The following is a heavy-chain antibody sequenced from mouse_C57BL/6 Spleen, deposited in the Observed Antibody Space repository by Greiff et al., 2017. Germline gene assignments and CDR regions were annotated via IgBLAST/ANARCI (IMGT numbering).Heavy chain of an antibody. J-gene: IGHJ2*01. D-gene: IGHD3-2*02. CDR1: GFTFSSYG. CDR2: ISSGGSYT. CDR3: ARREAQATFFDY. Sequence: EVKVVESGGDLVKPGGSLKLSCAASGFTFSSYGMSWVRQTPDKRLEWVATISSGGSYTYYPDSVKGRFTISRDNAKNTLYLQMSSLKSEDTAMYYCARREAQATFFDYWGQGTTLTVSS. V-gene: IGHV5-6*01.